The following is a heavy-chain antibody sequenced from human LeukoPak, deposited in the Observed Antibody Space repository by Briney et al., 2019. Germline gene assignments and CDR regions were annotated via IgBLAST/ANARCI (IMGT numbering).Heavy chain of an antibody. CDR2: IWSDGSNK. CDR1: GFTFSTYG. CDR3: ASVCSGTSCHFDY. V-gene: IGHV3-33*01. Sequence: GGSLRLSCAASGFTFSTYGMYWVRQAPGKGLEWVATIWSDGSNKYYADSVKGRFTISRDNSKNTLYLQMNSLRAEDTAVYYCASVCSGTSCHFDYWGQGTLVTVS. J-gene: IGHJ4*02. D-gene: IGHD2-2*01.